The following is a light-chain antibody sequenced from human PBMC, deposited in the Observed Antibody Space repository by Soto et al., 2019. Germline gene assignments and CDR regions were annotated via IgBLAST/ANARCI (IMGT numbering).Light chain of an antibody. CDR2: AAS. CDR3: QQLNSYPPPFP. CDR1: QGIGSY. Sequence: DIQLTQSPSFLSASVGDRVTITCRTSQGIGSYLAWYQQKPGKTPKLLIYAASFLQSGVPSRFSGSGSGSEFTLTISSLQPEDLATYYCQQLNSYPPPFPFGPGTKVDIK. V-gene: IGKV1-9*01. J-gene: IGKJ3*01.